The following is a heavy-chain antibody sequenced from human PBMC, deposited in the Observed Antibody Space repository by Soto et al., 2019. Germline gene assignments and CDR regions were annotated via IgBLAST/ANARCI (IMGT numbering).Heavy chain of an antibody. J-gene: IGHJ6*02. CDR3: ARDQGDSYVFWSVGMDV. Sequence: QVQLQESGPGLVKPSEPLSLTCTVSGGSISSYYWSWIRQPPGKVLEWIGYIYYSGSTNYNPSLKSLVTISVDTSMNQFSRKLSSVTAADTAVYYCARDQGDSYVFWSVGMDVWGQGPTVTVSS. CDR1: GGSISSYY. CDR2: IYYSGST. D-gene: IGHD3-3*01. V-gene: IGHV4-59*01.